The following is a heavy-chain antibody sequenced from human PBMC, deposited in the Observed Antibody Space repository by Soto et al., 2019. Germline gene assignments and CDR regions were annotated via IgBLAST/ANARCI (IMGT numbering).Heavy chain of an antibody. D-gene: IGHD6-13*01. J-gene: IGHJ4*02. V-gene: IGHV3-23*01. CDR1: GFTFSSIA. Sequence: GGSLRLSCAASGFTFSSIAMSWVRQAPGKGLDWVSAISGSGGSTYSADSVKGRFTISRDNSKNTLYLQMSSLRAEDTAVYYCARGFSAGKGSPPVFWGQGSLVTVSS. CDR2: ISGSGGST. CDR3: ARGFSAGKGSPPVF.